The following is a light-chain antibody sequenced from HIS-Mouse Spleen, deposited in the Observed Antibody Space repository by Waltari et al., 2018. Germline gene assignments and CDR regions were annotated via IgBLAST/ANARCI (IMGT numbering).Light chain of an antibody. Sequence: DIQMTQSPSSLYASVVDRVSITCQASQDISNYFNWYQQKPVKAPKLLIYDASNLETVVPSRFSGSGSGTDFTFTISSLQPEDIATYYCQQYDNLPLTFGGGTKVEIK. CDR1: QDISNY. V-gene: IGKV1-33*01. CDR3: QQYDNLPLT. J-gene: IGKJ4*01. CDR2: DAS.